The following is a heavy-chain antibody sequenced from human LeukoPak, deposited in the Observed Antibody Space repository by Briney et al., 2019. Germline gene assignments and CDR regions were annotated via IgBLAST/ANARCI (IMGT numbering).Heavy chain of an antibody. V-gene: IGHV4-4*07. D-gene: IGHD3-22*01. Sequence: SETLFLTCVVSGGSISGYYWNWIRQSAGKGLEWIGRIYSSGNTTYNPSLESRVSMSVETSKQQLSLRLSSVTAADTAVYYCARGKYDTSGYYQQFDFWGQGTLVTVSS. CDR2: IYSSGNT. CDR3: ARGKYDTSGYYQQFDF. CDR1: GGSISGYY. J-gene: IGHJ4*02.